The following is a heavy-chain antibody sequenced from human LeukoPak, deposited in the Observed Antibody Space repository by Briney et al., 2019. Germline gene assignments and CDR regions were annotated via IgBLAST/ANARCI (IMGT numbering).Heavy chain of an antibody. V-gene: IGHV4-30-2*03. CDR1: GGSISSGGYY. Sequence: SETLSLTCTVSGGSISSGGYYWSWIRQPPGKGLEWIGYIYHSGSTYYNPSLKSRVTMPVDTSKNQFSLKLSSVTAADTAVYYCARLRGSYGGDAFDIWGQGTVVTVSS. CDR2: IYHSGST. D-gene: IGHD1-26*01. CDR3: ARLRGSYGGDAFDI. J-gene: IGHJ3*02.